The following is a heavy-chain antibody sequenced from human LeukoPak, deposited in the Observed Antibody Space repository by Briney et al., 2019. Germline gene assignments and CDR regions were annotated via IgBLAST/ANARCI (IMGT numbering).Heavy chain of an antibody. CDR2: IYYSGST. CDR3: AREDGYNIDY. V-gene: IGHV4-31*03. J-gene: IGHJ4*02. D-gene: IGHD5-24*01. CDR1: GGSISSGTYY. Sequence: PSETLSLTCTVSGGSISSGTYYWSWIRQHPGKGLEWIGYIYYSGSTYYNPSLKSRVTISVHTSKNQFSLKLSSVTAADTAVYYCAREDGYNIDYWGQGTLVTVSS.